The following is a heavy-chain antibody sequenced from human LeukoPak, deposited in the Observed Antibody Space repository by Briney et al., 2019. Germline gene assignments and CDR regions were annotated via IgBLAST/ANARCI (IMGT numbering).Heavy chain of an antibody. CDR2: ISSDGSST. CDR3: ARDQRVTGRPDIDY. J-gene: IGHJ4*02. CDR1: VFTFRNHW. Sequence: GGSLRLSCAASVFTFRNHWMHWVRQTPGKGLVWVSRISSDGSSTTYADSVKGRFTISRDNAKNTLYLQMNNLRAEDTAMYYCARDQRVTGRPDIDYWGQGTLVIVSS. V-gene: IGHV3-74*03. D-gene: IGHD6-6*01.